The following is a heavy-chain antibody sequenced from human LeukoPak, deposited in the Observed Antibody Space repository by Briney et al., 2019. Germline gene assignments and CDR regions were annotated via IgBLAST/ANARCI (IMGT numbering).Heavy chain of an antibody. V-gene: IGHV3-23*01. Sequence: GVSLRLSCAASGFTFSSYAMSWVRQAPGKGLEWVSAITATSSSTYDADSVQGRFTISRDNSKNTLFLQMNSLRPEDTAIYYCAKLFDSGTYNNFFHYWGQGTLVTVSS. CDR3: AKLFDSGTYNNFFHY. D-gene: IGHD3-10*01. J-gene: IGHJ4*02. CDR2: ITATSSST. CDR1: GFTFSSYA.